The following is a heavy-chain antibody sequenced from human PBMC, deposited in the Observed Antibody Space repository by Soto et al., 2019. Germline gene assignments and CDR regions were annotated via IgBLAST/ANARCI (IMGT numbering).Heavy chain of an antibody. V-gene: IGHV4-39*01. CDR1: GGSISSSSYY. J-gene: IGHJ5*02. CDR2: IYYSGST. CDR3: ARHRGYYGSGSYYKRNWFDP. Sequence: SETLSLTCTVSGGSISSSSYYWGWIRQPPGKGLEWIGSIYYSGSTYYNPSLKSRVTISVDTSKNQFSLKLSSVTAADTAVYYCARHRGYYGSGSYYKRNWFDPWGQGTLVTVS. D-gene: IGHD3-10*01.